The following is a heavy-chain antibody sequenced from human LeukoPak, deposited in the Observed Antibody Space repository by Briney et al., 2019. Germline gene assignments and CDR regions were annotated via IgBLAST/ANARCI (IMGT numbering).Heavy chain of an antibody. CDR3: AKDRGYGDYEYYFDF. CDR1: GFTFSSYA. J-gene: IGHJ4*02. CDR2: IRGSGGST. V-gene: IGHV3-23*01. Sequence: GGSLRLSCAASGFTFSSYAMSWVRQAPGKGLEWVSPIRGSGGSTYYADSVKGRFTISRDNSKNTLYLQMNSLRAEDTAVYYCAKDRGYGDYEYYFDFWGQGTLVTVSS. D-gene: IGHD4-17*01.